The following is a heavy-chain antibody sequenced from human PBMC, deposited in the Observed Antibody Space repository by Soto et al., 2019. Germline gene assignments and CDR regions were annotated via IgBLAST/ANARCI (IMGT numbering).Heavy chain of an antibody. J-gene: IGHJ6*02. D-gene: IGHD6-6*01. V-gene: IGHV3-48*02. Sequence: QPGGSLRLSCAASGFTFSSYSMNWVRQAPGKGLECVSYISSSSSTIYYADSVKGRFTISRDNAKNSLYLQMNSLRDEDTAVYYCARPEYSSSSYGMDVWGQGTTVTVSS. CDR1: GFTFSSYS. CDR3: ARPEYSSSSYGMDV. CDR2: ISSSSSTI.